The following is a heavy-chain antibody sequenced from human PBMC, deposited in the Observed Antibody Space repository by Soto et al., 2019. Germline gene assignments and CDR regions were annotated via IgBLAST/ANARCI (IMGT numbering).Heavy chain of an antibody. CDR2: ISASGGST. CDR3: AKGHSSYYYYYMDV. Sequence: EVPLLESGGGLVQPGGSLRLSCAASGFTFSSYAMSWVRQAPGKGLEWVSAISASGGSTYYADSGKGRFTISRDNPKNTLYLQMNSLRAEDTAVYYCAKGHSSYYYYYMDVWGKGTTVTVSS. J-gene: IGHJ6*03. D-gene: IGHD6-13*01. V-gene: IGHV3-23*01. CDR1: GFTFSSYA.